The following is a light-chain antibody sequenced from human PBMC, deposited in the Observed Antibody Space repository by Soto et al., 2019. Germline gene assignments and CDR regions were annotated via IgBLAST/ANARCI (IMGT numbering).Light chain of an antibody. CDR2: GVG. CDR3: SSYAHGSIYV. J-gene: IGLJ1*01. Sequence: SVLTHPDSVSGSPGQSITISCTESSSDVSAYNYVSWHLQHPGKAPKLLMYGVGNRPSGVSARFSGSKSGDTASLTISGLQAEDEADYYCSSYAHGSIYVFGTGTKVTVL. CDR1: SSDVSAYNY. V-gene: IGLV2-14*01.